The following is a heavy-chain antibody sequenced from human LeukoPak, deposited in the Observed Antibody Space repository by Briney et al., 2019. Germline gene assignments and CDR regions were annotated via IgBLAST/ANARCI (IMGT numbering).Heavy chain of an antibody. D-gene: IGHD3-22*01. Sequence: GGSLRLSCAASGFTFRRYAMSWVRQAPGKGLEWVSAISGSGGSTYYADSVKGRFTISRDNSKNTLYLQMNSLRAEDTAVYYCASYMIVVVTTVAPPDYWGQGTLVTVSS. CDR3: ASYMIVVVTTVAPPDY. V-gene: IGHV3-23*01. CDR2: ISGSGGST. J-gene: IGHJ4*02. CDR1: GFTFRRYA.